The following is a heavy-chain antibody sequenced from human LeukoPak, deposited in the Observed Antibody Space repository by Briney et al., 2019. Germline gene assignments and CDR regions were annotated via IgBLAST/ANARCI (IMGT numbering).Heavy chain of an antibody. V-gene: IGHV5-51*01. D-gene: IGHD2-21*02. CDR3: ARSSSVVTAIEEGIVGNWFDP. CDR2: IYPGDSDT. CDR1: GYSFTSYW. Sequence: GESLKISCKGSGYSFTSYWIGWVRQMPGKGLEWMGIIYPGDSDTRYSPSFQGQVTISADKSISTAYLQWSSLKASDTAMYYCARSSSVVTAIEEGIVGNWFDPWGQGTLVTVSS. J-gene: IGHJ5*02.